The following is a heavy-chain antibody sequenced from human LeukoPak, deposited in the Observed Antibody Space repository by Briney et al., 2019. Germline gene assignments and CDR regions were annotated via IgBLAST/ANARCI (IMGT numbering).Heavy chain of an antibody. Sequence: SQTLSLTCTVSGGPISSGSYYWSWIRQPAGKGLEWIGRIYTSGSTNYNPSLKSRVTISVDTSKNQFSLKLSSVTAADTAVYYCARVRLYSNYFYYYGMDVWGQGTTVTVSS. D-gene: IGHD4-11*01. J-gene: IGHJ6*02. CDR3: ARVRLYSNYFYYYGMDV. V-gene: IGHV4-61*02. CDR2: IYTSGST. CDR1: GGPISSGSYY.